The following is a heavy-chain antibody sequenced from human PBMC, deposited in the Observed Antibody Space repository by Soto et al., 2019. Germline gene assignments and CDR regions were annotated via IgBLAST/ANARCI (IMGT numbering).Heavy chain of an antibody. CDR2: IIPIFGTA. CDR1: GGTFSSYA. J-gene: IGHJ4*02. CDR3: ARGPDGVPADDY. V-gene: IGHV1-69*12. D-gene: IGHD2-8*01. Sequence: QVQLVQSGAEVKKPGSSVKVSCKASGGTFSSYAISWVRQAPGQGLEWMGGIIPIFGTANYAQKFQGRVTIIAAXSTSPAYMELSSLRSEDTAVYYGARGPDGVPADDYWGQGTLVTVSS.